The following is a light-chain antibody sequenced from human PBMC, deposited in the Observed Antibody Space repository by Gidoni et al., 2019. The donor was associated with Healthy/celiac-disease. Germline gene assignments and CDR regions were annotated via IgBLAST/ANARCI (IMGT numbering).Light chain of an antibody. CDR3: QQYNNWPPAYS. CDR2: GAS. V-gene: IGKV3-15*01. J-gene: IGKJ2*03. CDR1: QSVSSN. Sequence: DIVMTQSPATLSVSPGERATLSCRASQSVSSNLAWYQQKPGQAPRLLIYGASTRATGIPARFSGSGSGTEFTLTISSRQSEDFAVYYCQQYNNWPPAYSFGQGTKLEIK.